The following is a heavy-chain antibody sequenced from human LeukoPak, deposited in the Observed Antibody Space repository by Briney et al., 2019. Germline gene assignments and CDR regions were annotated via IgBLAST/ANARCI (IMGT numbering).Heavy chain of an antibody. CDR2: INPNSGDT. D-gene: IGHD3-10*01. CDR3: ARDRGHYYGSGSYTWFDP. V-gene: IGHV1-2*02. CDR1: GYTFTGYY. J-gene: IGHJ5*02. Sequence: ASVNVSCKASGYTFTGYYMHWVRQAPGQGLEWMGWINPNSGDTNYAQKFQGRATMTRDTSISTAYMELSRLRSDDTAVYYCARDRGHYYGSGSYTWFDPWGQGTLVTVSS.